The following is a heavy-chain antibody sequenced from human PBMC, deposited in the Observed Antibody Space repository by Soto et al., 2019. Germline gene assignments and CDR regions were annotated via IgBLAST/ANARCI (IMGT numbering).Heavy chain of an antibody. CDR3: ARRLLGSGWTLDS. D-gene: IGHD6-19*01. Sequence: SGTLSLTCDVSGASITTYYWSWIRQAPGKGLEWIGNVYHTGSTDYNSSLKSRVTISVDTSKNQFSLKVNSVTAADTAVYYCARRLLGSGWTLDSWGQGALVTVSS. V-gene: IGHV4-59*01. CDR2: VYHTGST. CDR1: GASITTYY. J-gene: IGHJ4*02.